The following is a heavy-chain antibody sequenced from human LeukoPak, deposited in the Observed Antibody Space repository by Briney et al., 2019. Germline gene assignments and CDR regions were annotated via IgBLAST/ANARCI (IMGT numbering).Heavy chain of an antibody. CDR2: ISNDGSNK. J-gene: IGHJ5*02. Sequence: GGSLRLSCAASGFTFSSYGMHWVRQAPGKGLEWVAVISNDGSNKYYADSVKGRFTISRDNSKNTLYLQMNSLRAEDTAVYYCARAFYDFWSGYNNWFDPWGQGTLVTVSS. CDR3: ARAFYDFWSGYNNWFDP. CDR1: GFTFSSYG. V-gene: IGHV3-30*03. D-gene: IGHD3-3*01.